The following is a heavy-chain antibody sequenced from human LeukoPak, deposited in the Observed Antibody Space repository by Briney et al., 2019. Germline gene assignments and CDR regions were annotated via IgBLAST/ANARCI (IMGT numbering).Heavy chain of an antibody. J-gene: IGHJ5*02. CDR1: GGSFSNYY. D-gene: IGHD3-9*01. CDR2: IHPYGFT. CDR3: SRGSDESKTGDT. Sequence: SETLSLTCALYGGSFSNYYWSWIRQPPGKGLEWIGEIHPYGFTNSNPSLKSRVSISVDTSKNQFSLKLTSVTAADTAVYYCSRGSDESKTGDTWGQGSLVTVSS. V-gene: IGHV4-34*01.